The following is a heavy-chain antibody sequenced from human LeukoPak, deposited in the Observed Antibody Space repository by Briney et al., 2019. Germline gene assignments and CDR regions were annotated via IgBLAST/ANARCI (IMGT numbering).Heavy chain of an antibody. CDR1: GGSISSGGYY. V-gene: IGHV4-31*03. CDR2: IDYSGST. D-gene: IGHD6-19*01. Sequence: SETLSLTCTVSGGSISSGGYYWSWIRQHPGKGLEWIGYIDYSGSTYYNPSLKSRVTISVDTSKNQFSLKLSSVTAADTAVYYCARGKSSGWYYFDYWGQGTLVTVSS. J-gene: IGHJ4*02. CDR3: ARGKSSGWYYFDY.